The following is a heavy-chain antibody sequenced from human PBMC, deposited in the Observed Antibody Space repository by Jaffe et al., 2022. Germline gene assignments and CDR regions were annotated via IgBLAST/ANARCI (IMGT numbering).Heavy chain of an antibody. CDR1: GYSISSGYY. Sequence: QVQLQESGPGLVKPSETLSLTCAVSGYSISSGYYWGWIRQPPGKGLEWIGSIYHSGSTYYNPSLKSRVTISVDTSKNQFSLKLSSVTAADTAVYYCARDRRSPHYYYYYMDVWGKGTTVTVSS. J-gene: IGHJ6*03. V-gene: IGHV4-38-2*02. CDR2: IYHSGST. D-gene: IGHD1-26*01. CDR3: ARDRRSPHYYYYYMDV.